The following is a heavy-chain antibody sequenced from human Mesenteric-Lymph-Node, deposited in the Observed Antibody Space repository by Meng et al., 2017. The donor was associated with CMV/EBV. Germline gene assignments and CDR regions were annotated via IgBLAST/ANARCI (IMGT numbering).Heavy chain of an antibody. CDR3: VRGYDETGYYSLGF. D-gene: IGHD3-9*01. CDR2: IYHSENT. Sequence: SGGSISSGAYSWSWIRQPPGKGLEWIGYIYHSENTYYSPSLKSRVTISVDRSKNQFSLELTSVTAADTAMYYCVRGYDETGYYSLGFWGQGTLVTVSS. V-gene: IGHV4-30-2*01. J-gene: IGHJ4*02. CDR1: GGSISSGAYS.